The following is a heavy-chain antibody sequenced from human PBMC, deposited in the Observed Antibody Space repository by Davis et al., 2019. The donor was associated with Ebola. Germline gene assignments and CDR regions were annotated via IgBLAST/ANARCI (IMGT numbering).Heavy chain of an antibody. Sequence: GESLKISCAGSGFTFSSYALSWVRQAPGKGLDWVSTISSSGSSSYYADSVKGRFTISRDNSKNTLYLQMNSLRAEDTAVYYCARHSNYYYYGMDVWGQGTTVTVSS. CDR2: ISSSGSSS. CDR1: GFTFSSYA. D-gene: IGHD4-11*01. V-gene: IGHV3-23*01. CDR3: ARHSNYYYYGMDV. J-gene: IGHJ6*02.